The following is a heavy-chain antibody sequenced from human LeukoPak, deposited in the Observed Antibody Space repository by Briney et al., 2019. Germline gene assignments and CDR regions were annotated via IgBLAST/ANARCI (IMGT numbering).Heavy chain of an antibody. V-gene: IGHV4-59*01. J-gene: IGHJ3*02. D-gene: IGHD2-15*01. Sequence: SETLSLTCTVSGGSISSYYWSWIRQPPGKGLEWIGYIYYSGSTNYNPSLKSRVTTSVDTSKNQFSLKLSSVTAADTAVYYCARAKAALDAFDIWGQGTMVTVSS. CDR2: IYYSGST. CDR1: GGSISSYY. CDR3: ARAKAALDAFDI.